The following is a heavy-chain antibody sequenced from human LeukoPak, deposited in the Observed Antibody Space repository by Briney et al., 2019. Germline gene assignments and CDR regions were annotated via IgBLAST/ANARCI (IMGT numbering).Heavy chain of an antibody. Sequence: GGSLRLSCAASGFTFSSYAMSWVRQAPGKGLEWVSAISGSGGSTYCADSVKGRFTISRDNSKNTLYLQMNSLRAEDTAVYYCAKVGKRCSGGSCYSAHFDYWGQGTLVTVSS. CDR3: AKVGKRCSGGSCYSAHFDY. J-gene: IGHJ4*02. V-gene: IGHV3-23*01. CDR2: ISGSGGST. D-gene: IGHD2-15*01. CDR1: GFTFSSYA.